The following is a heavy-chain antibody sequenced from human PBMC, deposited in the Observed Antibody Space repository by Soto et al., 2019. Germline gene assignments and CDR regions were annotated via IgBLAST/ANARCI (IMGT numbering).Heavy chain of an antibody. D-gene: IGHD6-13*01. CDR1: GFSLSNAGLG. J-gene: IGHJ5*02. V-gene: IGHV2-26*04. Sequence: QVTVKESGPVLVKPTETLTLTCTVSGFSLSNAGLGVSWMRQPPGKALEWIAHIFSNDEKSYSTSLKSRLTTYKDTSKGQVVLTMTNMDPVDTATYYCASTYSTSGYWFDPCGQGTLVTVSS. CDR3: ASTYSTSGYWFDP. CDR2: IFSNDEK.